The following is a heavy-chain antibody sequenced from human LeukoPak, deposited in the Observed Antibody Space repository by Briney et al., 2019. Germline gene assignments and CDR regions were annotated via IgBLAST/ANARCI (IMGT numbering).Heavy chain of an antibody. V-gene: IGHV3-48*01. D-gene: IGHD3-10*01. CDR2: INSYSSAI. CDR1: GFTFSSYH. Sequence: GGSLRLSCAASGFTFSSYHMHWVRQTPGKGLEWVSYINSYSSAIYYADSVKGRFTISRDNAENSLFLQMNSLRAEDTAVYYCARDIGSYGAVDLWGQGTTVTVSS. J-gene: IGHJ6*02. CDR3: ARDIGSYGAVDL.